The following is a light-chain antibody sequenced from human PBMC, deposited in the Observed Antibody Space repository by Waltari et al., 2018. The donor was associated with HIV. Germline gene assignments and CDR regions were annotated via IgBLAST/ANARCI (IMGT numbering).Light chain of an antibody. CDR1: QDIGSN. CDR2: AAS. Sequence: DIQMTQSPASLSASVGDRVTITCRASQDIGSNLGWCQHKPGEAPKRLIYAASSLESGVPSRFSGGGFVTEFTLTISSLQPEDSATYYCLQHDTYPRTFGQGTKVEVK. J-gene: IGKJ1*01. V-gene: IGKV1-17*01. CDR3: LQHDTYPRT.